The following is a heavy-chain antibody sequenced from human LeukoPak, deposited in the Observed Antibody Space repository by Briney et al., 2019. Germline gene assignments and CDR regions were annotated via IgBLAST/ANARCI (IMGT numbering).Heavy chain of an antibody. Sequence: PEGSLRLSCAASGFTFSYYSTNWVRQAPGRGLEWISCISSSSSLIFYSDSVRGRFTISRDNAKNLLYLHMNSLRVEDTALYYCAKVDRGDYSSSPVPYYNYYMNVWGKGTTVTVSS. J-gene: IGHJ6*03. V-gene: IGHV3-21*01. D-gene: IGHD6-13*01. CDR2: ISSSSSLI. CDR3: AKVDRGDYSSSPVPYYNYYMNV. CDR1: GFTFSYYS.